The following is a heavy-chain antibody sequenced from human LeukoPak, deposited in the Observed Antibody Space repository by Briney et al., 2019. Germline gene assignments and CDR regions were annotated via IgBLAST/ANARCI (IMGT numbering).Heavy chain of an antibody. D-gene: IGHD3-10*01. CDR3: ARSLNYYGSGSYRYFDY. J-gene: IGHJ4*02. CDR1: GYSYTSYW. CDR2: IYPGDSDT. Sequence: GESLEISCKGSGYSYTSYWIGWVRQRPGKGLEWMGIIYPGDSDTRYSPSFQGQVTISADKSISTAYLQWSSLKASDTAMYYCARSLNYYGSGSYRYFDYWGQGTLVTVSS. V-gene: IGHV5-51*01.